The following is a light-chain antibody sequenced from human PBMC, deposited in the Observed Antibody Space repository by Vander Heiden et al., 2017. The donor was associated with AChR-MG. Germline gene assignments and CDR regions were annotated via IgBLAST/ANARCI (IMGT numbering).Light chain of an antibody. Sequence: VIPQSPASLAGSLGESATINCKASQSVLYTSNNKNYLAWYQQKPGQPPNLLMYWASTRESGVPERFSGSGSGTDFTLTISSLQAEDVAVYYCQQEDSTPVTFGQRTKLEIK. CDR1: QSVLYTSNNKNY. CDR2: WAS. V-gene: IGKV4-1*01. CDR3: QQEDSTPVT. J-gene: IGKJ2*01.